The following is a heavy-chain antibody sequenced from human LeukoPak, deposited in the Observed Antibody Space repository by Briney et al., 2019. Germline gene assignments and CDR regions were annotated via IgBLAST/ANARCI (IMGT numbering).Heavy chain of an antibody. J-gene: IGHJ5*02. CDR3: ARGVGGDSLRRLDP. CDR1: GYTFTAYY. V-gene: IGHV1-2*02. CDR2: INPNSGGT. D-gene: IGHD2-21*01. Sequence: ASMKVSCKPSGYTFTAYYIHWVRQAPGQRLEWMGWINPNSGGTDYAQKFQGRVTMTRDTSISTVYMEMSRLRYDDTAVYYCARGVGGDSLRRLDPWGQGTLVTVSS.